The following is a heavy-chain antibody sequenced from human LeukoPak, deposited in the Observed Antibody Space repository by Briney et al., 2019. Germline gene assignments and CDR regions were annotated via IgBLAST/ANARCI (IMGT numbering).Heavy chain of an antibody. CDR1: GFTFSSYA. D-gene: IGHD4/OR15-4a*01. V-gene: IGHV3-23*01. CDR3: AKNRGANYYNYYMDV. CDR2: ISGSGGST. J-gene: IGHJ6*03. Sequence: GGSLRLSCAASGFTFSSYAMSWVRQAPGKGLEWVSAISGSGGSTYYADSVKGRFTISRDNSKNTLYLQMSSLRAEDTAVYFCAKNRGANYYNYYMDVWSKGTTVTVSS.